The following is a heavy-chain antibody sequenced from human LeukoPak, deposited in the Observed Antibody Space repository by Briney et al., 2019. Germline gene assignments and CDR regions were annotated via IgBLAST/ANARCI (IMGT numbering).Heavy chain of an antibody. D-gene: IGHD2-2*01. CDR1: GGSFSGYY. CDR2: INHSGST. V-gene: IGHV4-34*01. CDR3: ARGLVVPAATRYWYFDL. J-gene: IGHJ2*01. Sequence: PSETLSLTCAVYGGSFSGYYWSWIRQPPGKGLEWIGEINHSGSTNSNPSLKSRVTISVDPSKNQFSLRLSSVIAADTAVYYCARGLVVPAATRYWYFDLWGRGTLVTVSS.